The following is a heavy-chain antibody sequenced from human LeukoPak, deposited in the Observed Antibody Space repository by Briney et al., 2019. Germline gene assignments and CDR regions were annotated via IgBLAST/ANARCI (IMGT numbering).Heavy chain of an antibody. CDR3: ARGGLGTYCGGDCYVFDY. CDR1: GYTFTSYY. D-gene: IGHD2-21*01. CDR2: INPSGGST. V-gene: IGHV1-46*01. J-gene: IGHJ4*02. Sequence: ASVKVSCKASGYTFTSYYMHWVRQAPGQGLEWMGIINPSGGSTSYAQKFQGRVTMTRDTSTSTVYMELSSLRSEDTAVYYCARGGLGTYCGGDCYVFDYWGQGTLVTVSS.